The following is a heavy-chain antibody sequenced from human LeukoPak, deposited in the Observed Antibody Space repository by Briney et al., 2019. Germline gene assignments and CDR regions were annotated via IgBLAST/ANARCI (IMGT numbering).Heavy chain of an antibody. V-gene: IGHV3-48*03. CDR3: ARVYSSGWSY. CDR2: ISSSGSTI. Sequence: GGSLRLSCAASGFIFSAYEMNWVRQAPGKGLEWVSYISSSGSTIYYADSVKGRFTISRDNAKKSLYLQMNSLRAEDTAVYYCARVYSSGWSYWGQGTLVAVSS. CDR1: GFIFSAYE. J-gene: IGHJ4*02. D-gene: IGHD6-19*01.